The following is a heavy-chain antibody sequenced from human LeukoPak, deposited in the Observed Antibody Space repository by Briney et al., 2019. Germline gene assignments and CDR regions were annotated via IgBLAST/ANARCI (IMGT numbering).Heavy chain of an antibody. CDR3: GRGALRGIAVAAPIDY. J-gene: IGHJ4*02. Sequence: GGSLRLSCAASGFTFSSYSMNWVRQAPGKGLERVSSISSSSSYIYYADSVKGRFTIARDSAKNSLYLQMNSLRAEDTAVYCCGRGALRGIAVAAPIDYWGQGTLVTVSS. CDR2: ISSSSSYI. V-gene: IGHV3-21*01. CDR1: GFTFSSYS. D-gene: IGHD6-19*01.